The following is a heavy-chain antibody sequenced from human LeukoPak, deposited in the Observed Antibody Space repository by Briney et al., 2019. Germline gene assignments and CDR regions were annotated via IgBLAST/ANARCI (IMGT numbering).Heavy chain of an antibody. CDR1: GFTFSDYT. J-gene: IGHJ1*01. Sequence: GGSLRLSCVASGFTFSDYTMHWVRQSPGRGLEWVPFIAWDGDSKFYGDSVKGRFTISRDNSKNSLFLQMNSLRTEDTALYYCVKDSGLLNGYRQYFQDWGQGTLMTVSS. D-gene: IGHD3-9*01. CDR2: IAWDGDSK. CDR3: VKDSGLLNGYRQYFQD. V-gene: IGHV3-43*01.